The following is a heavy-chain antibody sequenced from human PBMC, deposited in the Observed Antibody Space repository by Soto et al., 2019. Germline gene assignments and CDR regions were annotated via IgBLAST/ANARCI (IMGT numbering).Heavy chain of an antibody. Sequence: GGSLRLSCAASGFTFSSYWMSWVRQAPGKGLEWVANIKQDGSEKYYVDSVKGRFTISRDNAKNSLYLQMNSLRAEDTAVYYCARTSRQTYYDFGSGFSRYYFDYWGQGTLVTVSS. D-gene: IGHD3-3*01. V-gene: IGHV3-7*01. J-gene: IGHJ4*02. CDR2: IKQDGSEK. CDR1: GFTFSSYW. CDR3: ARTSRQTYYDFGSGFSRYYFDY.